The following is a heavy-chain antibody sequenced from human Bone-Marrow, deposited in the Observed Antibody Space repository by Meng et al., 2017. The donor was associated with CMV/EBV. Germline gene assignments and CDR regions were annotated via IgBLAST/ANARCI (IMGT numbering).Heavy chain of an antibody. CDR2: IRYDGSNK. CDR3: AKPLGGQQLGPDY. J-gene: IGHJ4*02. CDR1: GFTFSSYG. V-gene: IGHV3-30*02. Sequence: GSLRLSCAASGFTFSSYGMHWVRQAPGKGLEWVAFIRYDGSNKYYADSVKGRFTISRDNSKNTLYLQMNSLRAEDTAVYYCAKPLGGQQLGPDYWGQGPVVTVSS. D-gene: IGHD6-13*01.